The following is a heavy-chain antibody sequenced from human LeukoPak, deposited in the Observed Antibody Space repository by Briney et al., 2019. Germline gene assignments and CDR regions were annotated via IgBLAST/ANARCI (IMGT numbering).Heavy chain of an antibody. CDR1: GGSISSSS. Sequence: ETLSLTCTVSGGSISSSSYYWGWIRQPPGKGLEWVSCISDSSRHIYYADSVKGRFTISRDNAKSSASLQMNSLRVDDTAVYYCARAYTNGDYLDYWGQGTLVTVSS. D-gene: IGHD4-17*01. CDR3: ARAYTNGDYLDY. J-gene: IGHJ4*02. CDR2: ISDSSRHI. V-gene: IGHV3-21*01.